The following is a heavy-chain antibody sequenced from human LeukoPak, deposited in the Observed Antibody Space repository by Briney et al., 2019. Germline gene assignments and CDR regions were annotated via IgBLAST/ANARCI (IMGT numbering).Heavy chain of an antibody. CDR3: ARVHYYDSSGYYHNGYFDY. CDR2: INHSGST. J-gene: IGHJ4*02. V-gene: IGHV4-34*01. D-gene: IGHD3-22*01. Sequence: SETLSLTCAVYGGSFSGYYWSWIRQPPGKGLEWIGEINHSGSTNYNPSLKSRVTISVDTSKNQFSLKLSSVTAADTAVYYCARVHYYDSSGYYHNGYFDYWGQGTLVTVSS. CDR1: GGSFSGYY.